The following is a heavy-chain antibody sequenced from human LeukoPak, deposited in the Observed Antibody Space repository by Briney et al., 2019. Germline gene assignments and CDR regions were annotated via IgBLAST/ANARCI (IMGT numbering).Heavy chain of an antibody. Sequence: SGALSVTCVVSGGSLSGYYWSWICQPLGRGVESVGEIHHGGRTSHNPSLKSRVTISVDTSKNQLSLTLTSVTAADTAVYYCAGSRTGSYYGVYYWGQGTLVTVSS. D-gene: IGHD1-26*01. J-gene: IGHJ4*02. CDR1: GGSLSGYY. CDR2: IHHGGRT. CDR3: AGSRTGSYYGVYY. V-gene: IGHV4-34*01.